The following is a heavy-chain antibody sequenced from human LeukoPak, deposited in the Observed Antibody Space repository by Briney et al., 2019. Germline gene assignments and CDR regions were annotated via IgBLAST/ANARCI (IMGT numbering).Heavy chain of an antibody. J-gene: IGHJ3*02. CDR2: INPSGGST. CDR3: ARDVGFWSGYPDAFDI. CDR1: GYTFTSYY. V-gene: IGHV1-46*01. Sequence: GASVKVSCKASGYTFTSYYMHWVRQAPGQGLEWMGIINPSGGSTSYAQKFQGRVTMTRDTSTSTVYMELSSLRSEDTAVYYCARDVGFWSGYPDAFDIWGQGTMVTVSS. D-gene: IGHD3-3*01.